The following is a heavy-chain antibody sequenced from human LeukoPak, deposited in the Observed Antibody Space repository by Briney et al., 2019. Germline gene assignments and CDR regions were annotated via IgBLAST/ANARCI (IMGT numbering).Heavy chain of an antibody. V-gene: IGHV1-8*01. Sequence: ASVKVSCKASGYTFTSYDINWVRQATGQGLEWMGWMNPNSGNTGYAQKFQGRVTMTRNTSISTAYMELSSLRSEGTAVYYCARGTGGIVVVTDAFDIWGQGTMVTGSS. CDR3: ARGTGGIVVVTDAFDI. J-gene: IGHJ3*02. CDR2: MNPNSGNT. D-gene: IGHD3-22*01. CDR1: GYTFTSYD.